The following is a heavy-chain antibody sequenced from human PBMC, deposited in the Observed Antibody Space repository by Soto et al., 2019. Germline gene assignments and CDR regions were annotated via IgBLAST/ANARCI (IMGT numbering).Heavy chain of an antibody. CDR2: INSDGSST. D-gene: IGHD3-9*01. CDR3: ARDRGAGYYYDILTGYPHYYYYGMDV. Sequence: PGGSLRLSCAASGFTFSSYWMHWVRQAPGKGLVWVSRINSDGSSTSYADSVKGRFTISRDNAKNTLYLQMNSLRAEDTAVYYCARDRGAGYYYDILTGYPHYYYYGMDVWGQGTTVTVSS. J-gene: IGHJ6*02. V-gene: IGHV3-74*01. CDR1: GFTFSSYW.